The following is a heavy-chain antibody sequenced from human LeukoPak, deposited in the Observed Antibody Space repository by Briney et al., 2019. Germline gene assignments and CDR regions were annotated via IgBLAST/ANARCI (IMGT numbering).Heavy chain of an antibody. CDR1: GGSFSSSSDY. CDR2: IYTSGST. V-gene: IGHV4-39*07. D-gene: IGHD2-8*01. Sequence: SETLSLTCTVSGGSFSSSSDYWGWIRQPPGKGLEWIGRIYTSGSTNYNPSLKSRVTMSVDTSKNQFSLKLSSVTAADTAVYYCARNLVSGYCTNGVCSSYDYWGQGTLVTVSS. J-gene: IGHJ4*02. CDR3: ARNLVSGYCTNGVCSSYDY.